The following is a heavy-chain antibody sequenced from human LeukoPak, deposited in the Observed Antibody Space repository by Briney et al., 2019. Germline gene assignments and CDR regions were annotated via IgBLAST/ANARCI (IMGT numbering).Heavy chain of an antibody. CDR1: GGSISSSDYY. J-gene: IGHJ5*02. CDR2: IYYGGST. V-gene: IGHV4-39*01. D-gene: IGHD2-15*01. CDR3: ARALGYCSGGSCTRGYNWFDP. Sequence: SSETLSLTCTVSGGSISSSDYYWGWIRQPPGKGLEWIGSIYYGGSTYYNPSLKSRVTISVDTSMNQFSLKLSFVTTADTAVYYCARALGYCSGGSCTRGYNWFDPWGQGTLVTVPS.